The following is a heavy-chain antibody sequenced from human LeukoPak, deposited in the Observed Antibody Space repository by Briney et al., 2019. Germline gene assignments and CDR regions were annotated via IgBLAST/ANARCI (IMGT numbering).Heavy chain of an antibody. CDR3: ARSDYYGSGSYSTY. CDR1: GYTFTNYA. CDR2: INTNTGNP. D-gene: IGHD3-10*01. Sequence: ASVKVSCKASGYTFTNYAMNWVRQAPGQGLEWMGWINTNTGNPTYAQGFTGQFVFSLDTSVSTAYLHISSLKAEDTAVYYCARSDYYGSGSYSTYWGQGTLVTVSS. V-gene: IGHV7-4-1*02. J-gene: IGHJ4*02.